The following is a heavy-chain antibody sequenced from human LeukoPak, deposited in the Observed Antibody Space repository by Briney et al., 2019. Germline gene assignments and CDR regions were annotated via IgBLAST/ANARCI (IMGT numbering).Heavy chain of an antibody. CDR1: GYTFTGYY. Sequence: GASVKVSCKASGYTFTGYYMHWVRQAPGQGLEWMGWINPNSGGTNYAQKFQGRVTVTRDTSISTAYMELCRLRSDDTAVYYCALVVVPAAIPEYFQHWGQGTLVTVSS. CDR3: ALVVVPAAIPEYFQH. V-gene: IGHV1-2*02. J-gene: IGHJ1*01. D-gene: IGHD2-2*02. CDR2: INPNSGGT.